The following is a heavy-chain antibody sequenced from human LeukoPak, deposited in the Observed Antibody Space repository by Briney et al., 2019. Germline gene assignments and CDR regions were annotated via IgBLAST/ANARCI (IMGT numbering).Heavy chain of an antibody. V-gene: IGHV1-18*04. CDR1: GYTFTGYY. J-gene: IGHJ4*02. Sequence: GASVKVSCKASGYTFTGYYMHWVRQAPGQGLEWMGWISAYNGNTNYAQKLQGRVTMTTDTSTSTAYMELRSLRSDDTAVYYCARNRIRFGEFQGEQDYWGQGTLVTVSS. CDR2: ISAYNGNT. CDR3: ARNRIRFGEFQGEQDY. D-gene: IGHD3-10*01.